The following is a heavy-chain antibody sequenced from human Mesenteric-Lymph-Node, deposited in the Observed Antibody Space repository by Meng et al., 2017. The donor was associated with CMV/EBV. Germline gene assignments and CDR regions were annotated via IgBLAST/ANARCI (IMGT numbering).Heavy chain of an antibody. D-gene: IGHD3-9*01. Sequence: QVTIPQWGAGLLKPSETLFGTCPSYGGSFSCYYWNWIRQSPEKGLEWIGEINHSGSTTYNPSFTSRIIICVDTSTNQISLNMSSVTAADTAVYYCARGSSYDILTGYFDYWGQGALVTVSS. CDR3: ARGSSYDILTGYFDY. CDR1: GGSFSCYY. J-gene: IGHJ4*02. V-gene: IGHV4-34*01. CDR2: INHSGST.